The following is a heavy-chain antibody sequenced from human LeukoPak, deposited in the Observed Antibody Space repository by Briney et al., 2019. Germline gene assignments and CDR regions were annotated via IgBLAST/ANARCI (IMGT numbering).Heavy chain of an antibody. D-gene: IGHD6-19*01. V-gene: IGHV1-2*02. CDR2: INPNSGGT. CDR1: GYTFTGYY. J-gene: IGHJ5*02. CDR3: ARARAVAVANWFDP. Sequence: GASVKVSCKASGYTFTGYYMHWVRQAPGQGLEWMGWINPNSGGTNYAQKFQGRVTMTRDASISTAYMELSRLRSDDTAVYYCARARAVAVANWFDPWGQGTLVTVSS.